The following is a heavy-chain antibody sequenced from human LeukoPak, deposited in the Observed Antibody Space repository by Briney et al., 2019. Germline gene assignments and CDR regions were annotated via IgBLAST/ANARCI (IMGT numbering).Heavy chain of an antibody. CDR1: GFTLSNTW. CDR2: IKSKTDGGTP. D-gene: IGHD3-10*01. V-gene: IGHV3-15*01. Sequence: GGSLRLSCAASGFTLSNTWLSWVRQPPGKGLEWVGRIKSKTDGGTPEYAAPVKGRLTISRDDSKNTLYLQMNSLKTEDTAVYYCFGSSGNSYWGQGTLVTVYS. J-gene: IGHJ4*02. CDR3: FGSSGNSY.